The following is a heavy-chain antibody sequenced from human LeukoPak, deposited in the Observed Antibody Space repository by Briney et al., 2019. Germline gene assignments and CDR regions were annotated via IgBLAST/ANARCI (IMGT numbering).Heavy chain of an antibody. D-gene: IGHD3-3*01. J-gene: IGHJ5*02. CDR3: ARRPIFGVGTYGGPTKYNWFDP. Sequence: PSQTLSLTCTVSGGSISSGGYYWSWIRQPPGKGLEWIGEINHSGSTNYNPSLKSRVTISVDTSKNQFSLKLSSVTAADTAVYYCARRPIFGVGTYGGPTKYNWFDPWGQGTLVTVSS. CDR2: INHSGST. V-gene: IGHV4-30-2*01. CDR1: GGSISSGGYY.